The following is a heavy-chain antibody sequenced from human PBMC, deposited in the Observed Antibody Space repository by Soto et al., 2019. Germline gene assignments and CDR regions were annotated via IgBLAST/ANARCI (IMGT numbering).Heavy chain of an antibody. J-gene: IGHJ3*02. CDR1: RLTFFSYS. CDR2: ISSSSSYI. D-gene: IGHD6-6*01. CDR3: ARDPRAARAFDI. Sequence: GGSLGLACAASRLTFFSYSMNLVRQAPGKGLEWVSSISSSSSYIYYADSVKGRFTISRDNAKNSLYLQMNSLRAEDTAVYYCARDPRAARAFDIWGQGTMVTVSS. V-gene: IGHV3-21*01.